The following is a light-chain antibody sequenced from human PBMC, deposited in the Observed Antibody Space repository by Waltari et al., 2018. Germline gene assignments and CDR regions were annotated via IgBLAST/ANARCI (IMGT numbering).Light chain of an antibody. CDR2: SDT. CDR1: NIGIRS. CDR3: QGWDSNNDHAFWV. J-gene: IGLJ3*02. Sequence: SYVLIQPPSVSVAPGETASIACGGNNIGIRSVHWYQQKPGQAPVLVIYSDTDRPSGIPERFSGSNSGNTATLTISRVEAGDEADYYCQGWDSNNDHAFWVFGGGTNLTVL. V-gene: IGLV3-21*04.